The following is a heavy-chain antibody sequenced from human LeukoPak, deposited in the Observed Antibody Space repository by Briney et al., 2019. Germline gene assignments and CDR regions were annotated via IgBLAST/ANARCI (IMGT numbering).Heavy chain of an antibody. CDR3: ARVYFDWPFDY. J-gene: IGHJ4*02. Sequence: GASVKVSCKASGGTFSSYAISWVRQAPGQGLEWMGWISAYNGNTNYAQKLQGRVTMTTDTSTSTAYMELRSLRSDDTAVYYCARVYFDWPFDYWGQGTLVTVSS. CDR2: ISAYNGNT. D-gene: IGHD3-9*01. V-gene: IGHV1-18*01. CDR1: GGTFSSYA.